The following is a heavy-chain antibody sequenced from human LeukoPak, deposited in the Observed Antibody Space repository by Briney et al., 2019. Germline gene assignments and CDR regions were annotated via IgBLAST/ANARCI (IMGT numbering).Heavy chain of an antibody. Sequence: PGGSLRVSCEASGFTLGSYWMSWVRQAPGEGLEWVANIKQDRNEKSYVDSRKGRSTISTDNAKTSLYLQMNTLRAADTAVYYCATAAWVRRGDTAMVWGQGTLVTVSS. CDR2: IKQDRNEK. CDR1: GFTLGSYW. J-gene: IGHJ4*02. V-gene: IGHV3-7*01. CDR3: ATAAWVRRGDTAMV. D-gene: IGHD5-18*01.